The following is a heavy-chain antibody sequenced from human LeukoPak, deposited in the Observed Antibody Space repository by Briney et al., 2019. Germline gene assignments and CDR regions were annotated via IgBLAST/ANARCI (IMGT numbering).Heavy chain of an antibody. D-gene: IGHD7-27*01. CDR3: ARRGHWDWFDT. Sequence: ASVKVSCKASGYTFIDYYLHWVRQAPGQGLKWMGWINPKSGGTNYAQKFQGRVTMTRDTSTNTAYMELTSLIPDDAAVYYCARRGHWDWFDTWGQGTLVTVSS. J-gene: IGHJ5*02. CDR2: INPKSGGT. CDR1: GYTFIDYY. V-gene: IGHV1-2*02.